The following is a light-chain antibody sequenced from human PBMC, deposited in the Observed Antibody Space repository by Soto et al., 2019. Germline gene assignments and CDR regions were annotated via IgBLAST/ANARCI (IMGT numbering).Light chain of an antibody. J-gene: IGKJ1*01. CDR1: QSVSSY. CDR2: DAS. V-gene: IGKV3-11*01. Sequence: EIVLTQSPATLSLSPGERATLSCRASQSVSSYLAWYQQKPGQAPRLLIYDASTRATGIPARFSGSGSGTNLTLAISSLHSEDFAVYYCQQYAYWPEKFGQVTKGDIK. CDR3: QQYAYWPEK.